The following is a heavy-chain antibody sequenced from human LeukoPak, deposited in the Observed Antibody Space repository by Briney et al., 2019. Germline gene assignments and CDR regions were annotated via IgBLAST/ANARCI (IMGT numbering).Heavy chain of an antibody. CDR1: GGTFSSYA. CDR2: IIPIFGTT. V-gene: IGHV1-69*13. Sequence: ASVKVPCKASGGTFSSYAISWVRQAPGQGLEWMGGIIPIFGTTNYAQELQGRVTITADESTSTAYMELSSLRSEDTAVYYCASRTYTYDSSGYYRRNYYFDYWGQGTLVTVSS. D-gene: IGHD3-22*01. CDR3: ASRTYTYDSSGYYRRNYYFDY. J-gene: IGHJ4*02.